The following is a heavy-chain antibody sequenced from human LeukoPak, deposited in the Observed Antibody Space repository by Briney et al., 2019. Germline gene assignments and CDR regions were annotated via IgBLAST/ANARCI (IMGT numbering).Heavy chain of an antibody. J-gene: IGHJ5*02. V-gene: IGHV4-39*01. Sequence: PSETLSLTCTVSGGSISSSSYYWGWIRQPAGKGLEWIGSIYYSGSTYYNPPLKSRVTISVDTSKNQFSLKLSSVTAADTAVYYCARQARWFDPWGQGTLVTVSS. CDR2: IYYSGST. CDR3: ARQARWFDP. CDR1: GGSISSSSYY.